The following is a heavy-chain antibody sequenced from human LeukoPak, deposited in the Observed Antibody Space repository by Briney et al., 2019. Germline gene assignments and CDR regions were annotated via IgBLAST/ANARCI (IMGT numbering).Heavy chain of an antibody. CDR2: INHSGST. Sequence: NPSETLSLTCAVYGGSFSGYYWSWIRQPPGKGLEWIGEINHSGSTNYNPSLKSRVTISVDTSKNQFSLKLSSVTAADTAVYYCARDMYLGLGGVIALRPRGWFDPWGQGTLVTVSS. CDR1: GGSFSGYY. CDR3: ARDMYLGLGGVIALRPRGWFDP. V-gene: IGHV4-34*01. J-gene: IGHJ5*02. D-gene: IGHD3-16*02.